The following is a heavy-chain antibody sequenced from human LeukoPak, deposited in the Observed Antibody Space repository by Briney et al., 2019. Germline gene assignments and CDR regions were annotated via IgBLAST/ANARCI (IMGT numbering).Heavy chain of an antibody. D-gene: IGHD6-13*01. Sequence: PGRSLRLSCAASGFTFSSYAMHWVRQAPGKGLERVAVISYDGSNKYYADSVKGRFTISRDNSKNTLYLQMNSLRSEDTAVYYCAREYPTDSSSWHRYFDYWGQGRLVTVYS. CDR1: GFTFSSYA. CDR3: AREYPTDSSSWHRYFDY. J-gene: IGHJ4*02. CDR2: ISYDGSNK. V-gene: IGHV3-30-3*01.